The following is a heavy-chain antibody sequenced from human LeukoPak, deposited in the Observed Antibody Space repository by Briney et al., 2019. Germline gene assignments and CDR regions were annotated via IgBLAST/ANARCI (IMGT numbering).Heavy chain of an antibody. D-gene: IGHD1-26*01. CDR2: VYYSGST. J-gene: IGHJ6*02. CDR3: ARDRAQGGYYYYGLDV. Sequence: PSETLSLTCTLSGGSISSGGYYWSWIRQHPGKGLEWIGYVYYSGSTYYSPSLKSRVSISVDTSTNQFSLKLSSVTAADTAVYYCARDRAQGGYYYYGLDVWGQGTTVTVSS. CDR1: GGSISSGGYY. V-gene: IGHV4-31*03.